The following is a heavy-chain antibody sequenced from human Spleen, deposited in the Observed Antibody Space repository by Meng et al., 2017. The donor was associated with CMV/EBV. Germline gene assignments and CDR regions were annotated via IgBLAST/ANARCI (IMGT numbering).Heavy chain of an antibody. D-gene: IGHD2-15*01. J-gene: IGHJ6*02. CDR1: GFTFSSYW. V-gene: IGHV3-7*04. Sequence: GVLKISCAASGFTFSSYWMSWVRQAPGKGLEWVANIKQDGSEKYYVDSVKGRFTISRDNAKNSLYLQMNSLRAEDTALYYCARARSLFYYGMDVWGQGTTVTVSS. CDR2: IKQDGSEK. CDR3: ARARSLFYYGMDV.